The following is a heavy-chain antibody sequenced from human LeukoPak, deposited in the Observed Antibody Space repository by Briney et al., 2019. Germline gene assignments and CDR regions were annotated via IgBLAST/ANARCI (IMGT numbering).Heavy chain of an antibody. V-gene: IGHV3-30*02. CDR1: GFILSNYG. CDR2: VVYDGGNK. D-gene: IGHD3-16*02. J-gene: IGHJ6*03. Sequence: GGSLRLSCVASGFILSNYGIHWVRQAPGKGLEWVAFVVYDGGNKFYADSVKGRFTVSRDNAKNTQYLELNSLRAEDTAIYYCANLYPHMDVWGKGTTVTVSS. CDR3: ANLYPHMDV.